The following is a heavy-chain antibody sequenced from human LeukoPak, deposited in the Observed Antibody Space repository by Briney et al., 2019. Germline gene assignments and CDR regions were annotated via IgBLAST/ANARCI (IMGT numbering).Heavy chain of an antibody. CDR1: GGSFSGYY. J-gene: IGHJ4*02. V-gene: IGHV4-34*01. D-gene: IGHD2-8*01. Sequence: SETLSLTCAVYGGSFSGYYWSWIRQPPGKGLEWIGEINHSGSTNYNPSLKSRVTISVDTSKNQFSLKLSSVTAADTAVYYCARGGGMYTRELDYWGQGTLATVSS. CDR2: INHSGST. CDR3: ARGGGMYTRELDY.